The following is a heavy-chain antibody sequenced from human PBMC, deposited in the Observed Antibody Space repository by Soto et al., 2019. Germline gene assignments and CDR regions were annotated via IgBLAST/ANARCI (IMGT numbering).Heavy chain of an antibody. CDR1: GFTFRDYY. Sequence: QEQLVESGGGLVKPGGSLRLSCEASGFTFRDYYMSWIRQAPGKGLEWISYISSGGSSKFYTESMKGRFTISRDIAKNSLYLQMDGLRVEDTGVYFCARRGPLNNIEVVPDYFGLDVWGQGTTVTVSS. V-gene: IGHV3-11*01. J-gene: IGHJ6*02. D-gene: IGHD2-15*01. CDR2: ISSGGSSK. CDR3: ARRGPLNNIEVVPDYFGLDV.